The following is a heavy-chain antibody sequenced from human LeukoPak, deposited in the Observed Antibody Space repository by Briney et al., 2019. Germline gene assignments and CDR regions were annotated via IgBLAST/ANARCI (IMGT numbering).Heavy chain of an antibody. CDR3: AGSITMVRGYYYGMDV. V-gene: IGHV3-21*01. D-gene: IGHD3-10*01. J-gene: IGHJ6*02. CDR1: GFTFSSYS. CDR2: ISSSSSYI. Sequence: GGSLRLSCAASGFTFSSYSMNWVRQAPGKGLEWVSSISSSSSYIYYADSVKGRFTISRDNAKNSLYLQMNSLRAEDTAAYYCAGSITMVRGYYYGMDVWGQGTTVTVSS.